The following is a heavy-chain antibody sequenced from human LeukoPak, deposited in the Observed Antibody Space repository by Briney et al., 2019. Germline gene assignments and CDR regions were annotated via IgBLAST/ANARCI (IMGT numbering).Heavy chain of an antibody. CDR1: GFTFSSYA. D-gene: IGHD2-21*02. CDR2: ISGSGGST. J-gene: IGHJ4*02. V-gene: IGHV3-23*01. Sequence: PGGSLRLSRAAYGFTFSSYAMSWVRQAPRKGLEWVSAISGSGGSTYYADSVKGRFTISRDNSKNTLYLQMNSLRAEDTAVYYCAKDKCGGGDCYYFDYWGQGTLVTVSS. CDR3: AKDKCGGGDCYYFDY.